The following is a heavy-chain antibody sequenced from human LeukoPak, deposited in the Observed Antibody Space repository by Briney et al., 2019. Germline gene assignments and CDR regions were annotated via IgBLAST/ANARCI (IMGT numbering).Heavy chain of an antibody. CDR2: INPSGGST. J-gene: IGHJ4*02. CDR3: ARKPSGLGGLDY. Sequence: ASVKVSCKASGYTFTSYYIHWVRQAPGQGLEWMGIINPSGGSTSYAQKFQARVTMTRDTSTRTVYMELSSLRSEDTAVYYCARKPSGLGGLDYWGQGTLVTVSS. V-gene: IGHV1-46*01. CDR1: GYTFTSYY. D-gene: IGHD3-16*01.